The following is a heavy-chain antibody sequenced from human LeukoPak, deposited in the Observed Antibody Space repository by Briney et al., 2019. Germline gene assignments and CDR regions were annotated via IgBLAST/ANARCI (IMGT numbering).Heavy chain of an antibody. Sequence: ASVKASCKALGYTFTDHYFHWLRQAPGQGLEWMGWIHPGRGDTNYAQKFQGRVSLTRDTSISTAYMELSRLTSDDTAVYYCARGHNWGPDYWGQGTLVSVSS. J-gene: IGHJ4*02. CDR2: IHPGRGDT. CDR3: ARGHNWGPDY. V-gene: IGHV1-2*02. CDR1: GYTFTDHY. D-gene: IGHD7-27*01.